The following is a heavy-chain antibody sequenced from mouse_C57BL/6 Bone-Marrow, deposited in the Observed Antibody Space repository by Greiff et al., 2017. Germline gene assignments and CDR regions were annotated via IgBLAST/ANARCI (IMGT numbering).Heavy chain of an antibody. V-gene: IGHV1-53*01. J-gene: IGHJ2*01. CDR3: SRDYYGNSFDY. CDR1: GYTFTSYW. D-gene: IGHD1-1*02. Sequence: QVQLQQPGTELVKPGASVKLSCKASGYTFTSYWMHWVKQRPGQGLEWIGNINPSNGGTNYNEKFKSKATLTEDKASSTAYMQLSSLTSEDSAVYYYSRDYYGNSFDYWGQGTTLTVSS. CDR2: INPSNGGT.